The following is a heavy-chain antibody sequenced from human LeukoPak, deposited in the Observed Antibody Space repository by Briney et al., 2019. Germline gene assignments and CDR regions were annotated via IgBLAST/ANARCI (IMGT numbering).Heavy chain of an antibody. V-gene: IGHV3-66*01. Sequence: GGSLRLSCAASGFTVSSNYMSWVRQAPGKGLEWVSIIYSGDSTYYADSVKGRFTISRDNSKNTLYPQMNSLRAEDTAVYYCAKDGVYGYSSGSSYYYMDVWGKGTTVTVSS. CDR2: IYSGDST. CDR1: GFTVSSNY. D-gene: IGHD6-19*01. CDR3: AKDGVYGYSSGSSYYYMDV. J-gene: IGHJ6*03.